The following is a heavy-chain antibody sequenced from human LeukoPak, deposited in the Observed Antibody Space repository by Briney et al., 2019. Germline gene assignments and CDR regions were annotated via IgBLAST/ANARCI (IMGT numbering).Heavy chain of an antibody. D-gene: IGHD3-10*01. V-gene: IGHV3-33*01. CDR2: IWYDGSNK. CDR3: ARDPMVRGTRYYFDY. J-gene: IGHJ4*02. Sequence: GGSLRLSCAASGFTFSNYGMHWVRQAPGKGLEWAAVIWYDGSNKYYVDSVKGRFTISRDNSKNTLYLQMNSLRAEDTAVFYCARDPMVRGTRYYFDYWGQGTLVTVSS. CDR1: GFTFSNYG.